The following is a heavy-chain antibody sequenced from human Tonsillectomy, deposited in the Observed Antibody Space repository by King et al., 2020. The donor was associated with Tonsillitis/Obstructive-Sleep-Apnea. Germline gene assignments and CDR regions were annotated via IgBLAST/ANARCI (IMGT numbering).Heavy chain of an antibody. D-gene: IGHD6-19*01. CDR3: ARHGGSGWYGGWFDP. CDR2: IYYTGST. CDR1: GCSISGTNYY. V-gene: IGHV4-39*01. Sequence: QLPESGPGLVKPSETLSLTCTVSGCSISGTNYYWGWIRPPPGKGLVWIGSIYYTGSTYYNPSLESRVTIFVDTSKNQFSLKLSSVAAADTAVYCCARHGGSGWYGGWFDPCGQGTLVTVSS. J-gene: IGHJ5*02.